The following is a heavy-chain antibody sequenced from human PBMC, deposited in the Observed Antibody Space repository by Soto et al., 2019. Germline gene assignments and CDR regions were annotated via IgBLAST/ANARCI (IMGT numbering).Heavy chain of an antibody. D-gene: IGHD2-21*02. V-gene: IGHV4-39*01. Sequence: SETLSLTCTVSGDSISRSDDYWAWIRQPPGKGLEWIGSIYYSGITYYNPSLKSRVTISVDTSKNQFSLKLRSVTATDTAVYYCARLARHIVVVAALPGWFDPWGQGTRVTVSS. CDR2: IYYSGIT. J-gene: IGHJ5*02. CDR3: ARLARHIVVVAALPGWFDP. CDR1: GDSISRSDDY.